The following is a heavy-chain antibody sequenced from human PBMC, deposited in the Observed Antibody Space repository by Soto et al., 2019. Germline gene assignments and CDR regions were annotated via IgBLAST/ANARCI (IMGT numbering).Heavy chain of an antibody. D-gene: IGHD6-19*01. J-gene: IGHJ4*02. Sequence: QLQLQESGPGLVKPSETLSLTCTVSGGSISSSSYYWGWIRQPPGKGLEWIGSIYYSGTTYYNPSLKSRVTISVDTSKNQFFLKVSSVTAADTAVYYCARRVEWLAGYYFDYWGQGTLVTVSS. CDR3: ARRVEWLAGYYFDY. CDR1: GGSISSSSYY. V-gene: IGHV4-39*01. CDR2: IYYSGTT.